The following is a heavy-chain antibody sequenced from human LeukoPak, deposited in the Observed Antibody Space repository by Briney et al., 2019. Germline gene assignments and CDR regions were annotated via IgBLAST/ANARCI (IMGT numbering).Heavy chain of an antibody. D-gene: IGHD2-21*02. J-gene: IGHJ4*02. CDR2: ISCDGSNK. CDR3: ARDQKDSYCGGDCYSGYFDY. V-gene: IGHV3-30*04. Sequence: GGSLRLSCAASGFTFSSYAMHWVRQAPGKGLEWVAVISCDGSNKYYADSVKGRFTISRDNSKNTLYLQMNSLRAEDTAVYYCARDQKDSYCGGDCYSGYFDYWGQGTLVTVSS. CDR1: GFTFSSYA.